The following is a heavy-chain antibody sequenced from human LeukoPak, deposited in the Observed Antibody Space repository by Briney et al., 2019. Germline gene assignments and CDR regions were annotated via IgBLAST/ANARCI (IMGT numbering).Heavy chain of an antibody. CDR3: AREVTGVVLDY. D-gene: IGHD7-27*01. CDR2: IYYSGST. V-gene: IGHV4-31*03. Sequence: PSETLSLTCTVSGGSISSGGYYWSWIRQHPGKGLEWIGYIYYSGSTYYNPSLKSRVTISVDTSKNQFSLKLSSVTAADTAVYYCAREVTGVVLDYWGQGTLVTVSS. J-gene: IGHJ4*02. CDR1: GGSISSGGYY.